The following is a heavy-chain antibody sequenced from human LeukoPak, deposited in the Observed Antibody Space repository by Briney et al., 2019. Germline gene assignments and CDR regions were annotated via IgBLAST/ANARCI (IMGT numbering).Heavy chain of an antibody. CDR1: GGSISSYY. Sequence: SETLSLTCTVSGGSISSYYWSWIRQPPGKGLGWIGYIYYSGSTNYNPSRKSRVTISVDTSKNQFSLKLSSVTAADTAVYYCAGIRVGAANFDYWGQGTLVTVSS. V-gene: IGHV4-59*01. D-gene: IGHD2-15*01. CDR3: AGIRVGAANFDY. J-gene: IGHJ4*02. CDR2: IYYSGST.